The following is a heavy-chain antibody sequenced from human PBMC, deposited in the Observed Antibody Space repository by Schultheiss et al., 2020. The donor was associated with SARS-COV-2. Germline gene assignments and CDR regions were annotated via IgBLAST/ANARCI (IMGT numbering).Heavy chain of an antibody. CDR1: GFTFSSYG. CDR3: ARSRQLLSVQNY. J-gene: IGHJ4*02. D-gene: IGHD2-2*01. V-gene: IGHV3-33*01. Sequence: GGSLRLSCAASGFTFSSYGMHWVRQAPGKGLEWVAVIWYDGSNKYYADSVKGRFTISRDNAKNSLYLQMNSLRAEDTAVYYCARSRQLLSVQNYWGQGTLVTVSS. CDR2: IWYDGSNK.